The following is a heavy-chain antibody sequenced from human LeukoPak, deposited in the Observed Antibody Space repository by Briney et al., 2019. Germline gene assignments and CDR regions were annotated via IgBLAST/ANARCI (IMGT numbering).Heavy chain of an antibody. Sequence: PSETLSLTCTVSGGSISSYYWSWIRQPAGKGLEWIRRIYTSGSTNYNPSLKSRVTMSVDTSKNQFSLKLSSVTAADTAVYYCAREAQYYYDSSGYLNQYWYFDLWGRGTLVTVSS. CDR2: IYTSGST. J-gene: IGHJ2*01. CDR3: AREAQYYYDSSGYLNQYWYFDL. D-gene: IGHD3-22*01. V-gene: IGHV4-4*07. CDR1: GGSISSYY.